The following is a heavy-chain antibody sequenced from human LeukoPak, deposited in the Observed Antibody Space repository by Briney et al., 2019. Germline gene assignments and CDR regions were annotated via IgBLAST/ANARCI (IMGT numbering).Heavy chain of an antibody. CDR1: GFTFGSYS. CDR2: ISSSSSYI. Sequence: GGSLRLSCAASGFTFGSYSMNWVRQAPGKGLEWVSSISSSSSYIYYAGSVKGRFTISRDNAKNSLYLQMNSLRAEDTAVYYCAKGWFGELLRSDYWGQGTLVTVSS. V-gene: IGHV3-21*01. D-gene: IGHD3-10*01. CDR3: AKGWFGELLRSDY. J-gene: IGHJ4*02.